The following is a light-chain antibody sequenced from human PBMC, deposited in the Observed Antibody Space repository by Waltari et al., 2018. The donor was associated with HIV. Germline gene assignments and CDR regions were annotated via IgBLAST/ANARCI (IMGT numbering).Light chain of an antibody. CDR1: ALPKEY. CDR2: EDS. J-gene: IGLJ2*01. CDR3: YSIDSSGNHRGV. V-gene: IGLV3-10*01. Sequence: SNELTQPPSVSVSPGQTARITCSGDALPKEYAYWYQQKSGQAPVLVIYEDSKRPSGIPGRFSGSSSGTMATLTISGAQVEDEADYYCYSIDSSGNHRGVFGGGTKLTV.